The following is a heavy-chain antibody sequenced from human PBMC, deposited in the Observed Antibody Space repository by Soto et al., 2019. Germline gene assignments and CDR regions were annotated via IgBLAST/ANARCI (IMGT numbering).Heavy chain of an antibody. CDR1: GYTLTELS. J-gene: IGHJ6*03. D-gene: IGHD3-3*01. Sequence: ASVKVSCKVSGYTLTELSMHWVRQAPGKGLEWMGGFDPEDGETIYAQKFQGRVTMTEDTSTDTAYMELSSLRSEDTAVYYCATDRGQAWSGYKDYYYMDVWGKGTTVTVSS. CDR3: ATDRGQAWSGYKDYYYMDV. V-gene: IGHV1-24*01. CDR2: FDPEDGET.